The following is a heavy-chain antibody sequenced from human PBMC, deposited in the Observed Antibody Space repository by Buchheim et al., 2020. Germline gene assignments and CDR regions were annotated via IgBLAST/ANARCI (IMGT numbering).Heavy chain of an antibody. CDR1: GYTFTSYY. CDR2: INPSGGST. Sequence: QVQLVQSGAEVKKPGASVKVSCKASGYTFTSYYMHWVRQAPGQGLEWMGIINPSGGSTSYAQKFQGRVTMTRDTSTSTVYMELSSLRSEDTAVYYCARDLVTGVAVAGTGYFDYWGQGTL. V-gene: IGHV1-46*01. J-gene: IGHJ4*02. CDR3: ARDLVTGVAVAGTGYFDY. D-gene: IGHD6-19*01.